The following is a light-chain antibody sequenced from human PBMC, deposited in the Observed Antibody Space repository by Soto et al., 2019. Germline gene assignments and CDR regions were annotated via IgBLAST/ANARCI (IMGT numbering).Light chain of an antibody. CDR3: QQRSNWPLLI. CDR2: DAS. Sequence: EIVLTQSPATLSLSPGERATLSCRASPSASGYLAWYQQKLGQDPRLLIYDASNRVAGIPARFSGSGSGTDFTLTISSLEPEDFAVYYCQQRSNWPLLIFGGGTKVEIK. J-gene: IGKJ4*01. CDR1: PSASGY. V-gene: IGKV3-11*01.